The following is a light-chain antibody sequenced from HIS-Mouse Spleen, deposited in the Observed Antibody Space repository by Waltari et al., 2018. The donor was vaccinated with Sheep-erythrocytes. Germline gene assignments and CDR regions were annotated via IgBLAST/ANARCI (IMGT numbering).Light chain of an antibody. CDR3: QVWDSSTVV. CDR2: RDS. V-gene: IGLV3-9*01. CDR1: NIGSKN. J-gene: IGLJ2*01. Sequence: SYELTQPLSVSVALGPTARMTCGGNNIGSKNVHWYQQKPGQAPVLVIYRDSNRPSGIPERPSGSNSGNTATLTISRAQAGDEADYYCQVWDSSTVVFGGGTKLTVL.